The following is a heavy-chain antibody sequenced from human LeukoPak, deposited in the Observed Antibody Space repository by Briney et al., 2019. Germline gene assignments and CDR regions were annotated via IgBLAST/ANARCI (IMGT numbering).Heavy chain of an antibody. Sequence: GGSLRLSCVASGFTFSTYSMNWVRQAPGKGLGWVSSITTTGYMFYVDSVKGRFTVSRDNAKNSLYLQMNSLRAEDTALHHCARDFRYSSSWHYKWFDPWGQGTLVTVSS. CDR3: ARDFRYSSSWHYKWFDP. J-gene: IGHJ5*02. D-gene: IGHD6-13*01. CDR1: GFTFSTYS. V-gene: IGHV3-21*04. CDR2: ITTTGYM.